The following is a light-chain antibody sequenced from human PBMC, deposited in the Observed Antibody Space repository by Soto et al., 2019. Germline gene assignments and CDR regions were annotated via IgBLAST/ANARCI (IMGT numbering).Light chain of an antibody. CDR1: QSVSKY. Sequence: EIVLTQSPATLSLSPGERATLSCRASQSVSKYLAWYQQKPGQAPRLLIHDASNRATGIPARFSGSGSGTDFTLTISSLEPEDFRVYYCHQRRNWPQITFGGGTKVEIK. CDR2: DAS. J-gene: IGKJ4*01. V-gene: IGKV3-11*01. CDR3: HQRRNWPQIT.